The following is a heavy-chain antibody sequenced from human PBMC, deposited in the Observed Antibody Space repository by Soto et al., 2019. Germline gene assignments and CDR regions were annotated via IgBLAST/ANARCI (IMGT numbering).Heavy chain of an antibody. Sequence: ASVKVSCKASGYTFTSYGISWVRQAPGQGLEWMGWISAYNGNTNYAQKLQGRVTMTTDTSTSTAYMELRSLGSDDTAVYYCARDYVVVPAAMRGRVGFDPWGQGTLVTVSS. CDR3: ARDYVVVPAAMRGRVGFDP. CDR1: GYTFTSYG. J-gene: IGHJ5*02. V-gene: IGHV1-18*01. D-gene: IGHD2-2*01. CDR2: ISAYNGNT.